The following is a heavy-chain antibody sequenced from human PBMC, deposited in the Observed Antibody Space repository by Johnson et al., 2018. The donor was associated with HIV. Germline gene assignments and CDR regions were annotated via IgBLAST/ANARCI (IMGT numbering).Heavy chain of an antibody. V-gene: IGHV3-33*06. D-gene: IGHD4-23*01. CDR2: IWYDGSHK. Sequence: VQLVESGGGVVQPGRSLRLSCAASGFIFSDYGMHWVRQAPGKGLAWVALIWYDGSHKYYADSVKGRFTISRDNSKNTLYLQLNSLRAEDTAVYYCAKPGGKPGYGGILDAFDIWGQGTMVTVSS. J-gene: IGHJ3*02. CDR1: GFIFSDYG. CDR3: AKPGGKPGYGGILDAFDI.